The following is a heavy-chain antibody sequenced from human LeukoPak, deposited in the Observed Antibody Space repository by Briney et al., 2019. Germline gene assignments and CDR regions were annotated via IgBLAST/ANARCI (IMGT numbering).Heavy chain of an antibody. CDR2: INPNSGGT. V-gene: IGHV1-2*02. CDR1: GYTFTGYY. CDR3: ARAGHTYYYDSSPFDY. Sequence: ASVKVSCKAFGYTFTGYYMHWVRQAPGQGLEWMGWINPNSGGTNYAQKFQGRVTMTRDTSISTAYMELSRLRSDDTAVYYCARAGHTYYYDSSPFDYWGQGTLVTVSS. J-gene: IGHJ4*02. D-gene: IGHD3-22*01.